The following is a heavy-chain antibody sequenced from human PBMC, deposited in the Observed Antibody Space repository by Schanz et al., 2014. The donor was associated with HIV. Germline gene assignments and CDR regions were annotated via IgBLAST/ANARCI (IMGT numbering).Heavy chain of an antibody. CDR2: MNPNSGNT. J-gene: IGHJ6*02. CDR1: ANNFFDYH. D-gene: IGHD4-4*01. Sequence: QVQLVQSGAEVRKPGASVRVSCMASANNFFDYHIHWVRQAPGQGLEWMGWMNPNSGNTGYAQKFQDRVTMTRNTSINTAYMELRSLRSDDTAVYYCARDKTVATWAYYYGMDVWGQGTTVTVSS. V-gene: IGHV1-8*02. CDR3: ARDKTVATWAYYYGMDV.